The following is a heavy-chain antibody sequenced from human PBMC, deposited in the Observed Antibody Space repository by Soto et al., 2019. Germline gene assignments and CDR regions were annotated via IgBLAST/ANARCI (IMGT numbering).Heavy chain of an antibody. CDR3: ANHLTRQHAYWLAP. J-gene: IGHJ5*02. V-gene: IGHV1-2*02. CDR2: LNSHSGGT. CDR1: GFSFTGCY. Sequence: ASVKVCCNTSGFSFTGCYIHWLRPAPGQGLEWMGWLNSHSGGTEYAQNFQGRVTLTRDTSIATSYLTLTSLTSDDTALYYCANHLTRQHAYWLAPRGQGTQVTVS. D-gene: IGHD3-16*01.